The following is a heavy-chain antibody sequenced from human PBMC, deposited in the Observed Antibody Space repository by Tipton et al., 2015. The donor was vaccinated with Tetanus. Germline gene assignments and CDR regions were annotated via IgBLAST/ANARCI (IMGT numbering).Heavy chain of an antibody. CDR3: ATVPSTWIQLWPSN. J-gene: IGHJ4*02. Sequence: QSGAEVKKPGASVKVSCKVSGYTLTELSMHWVRQAPGKGLEWMGGFDPEDGETIYAQKFQGRVTMTEDTSTDTAYMELSSLRSEDTAGYYCATVPSTWIQLWPSNWGQGTLVTVSS. CDR1: GYTLTELS. CDR2: FDPEDGET. V-gene: IGHV1-24*01. D-gene: IGHD5-18*01.